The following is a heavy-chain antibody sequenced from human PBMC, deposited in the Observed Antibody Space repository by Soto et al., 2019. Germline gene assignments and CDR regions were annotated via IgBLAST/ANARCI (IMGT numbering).Heavy chain of an antibody. CDR1: GGSISSYY. V-gene: IGHV4-59*01. CDR2: IYYSGST. Sequence: SETLSLTCTVSGGSISSYYWSWIRQPPGKGLEWIGYIYYSGSTNYNPSLKSRVTISVDTSKNQFSLKLSSVTAADTAVYYCARDRRYYYDSSGYYSYGMDVWGQGTTVTVS. J-gene: IGHJ6*02. D-gene: IGHD3-22*01. CDR3: ARDRRYYYDSSGYYSYGMDV.